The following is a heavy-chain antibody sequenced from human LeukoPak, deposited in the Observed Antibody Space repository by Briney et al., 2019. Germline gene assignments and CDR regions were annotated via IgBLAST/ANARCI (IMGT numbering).Heavy chain of an antibody. V-gene: IGHV4-34*01. Sequence: SETLSLTCAVYGASLNGHYWSWIRQPPGKGLEWIGEGSDVGGTKYNPSLKSRVTISADTSKNQFSLKLSSVAAADTAVYYCVQNGQSGFSFDPWGQGTLVTVSS. CDR1: GASLNGHY. J-gene: IGHJ5*02. CDR2: GSDVGGT. D-gene: IGHD2-8*01. CDR3: VQNGQSGFSFDP.